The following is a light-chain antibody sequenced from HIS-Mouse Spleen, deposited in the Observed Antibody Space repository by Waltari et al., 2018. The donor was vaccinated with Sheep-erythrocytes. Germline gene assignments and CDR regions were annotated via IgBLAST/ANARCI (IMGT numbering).Light chain of an antibody. Sequence: QSALPQPRSVSGSPGQSVTISCTGTSIDVCGYNYVSWYQQHPGKAPKLMIYDVSKRPSGVPDRFSGSKSGNTASLTISGLQAEDEADYYCCSYAGSYNYVFGTGTKVTVL. CDR1: SIDVCGYNY. CDR3: CSYAGSYNYV. V-gene: IGLV2-11*01. CDR2: DVS. J-gene: IGLJ1*01.